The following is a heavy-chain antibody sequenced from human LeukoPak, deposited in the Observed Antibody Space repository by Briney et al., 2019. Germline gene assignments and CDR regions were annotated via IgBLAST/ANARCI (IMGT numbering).Heavy chain of an antibody. CDR3: ARQLGYCSATSCYQWFAP. J-gene: IGHJ5*02. D-gene: IGHD2-2*03. CDR1: GGSISSFY. Sequence: SETLSLTCTVSGGSISSFYWSWIRQPPGKGLEWIGYTYYSGSTNYNPSLDSRVTMSVDTSKNQFSLKLTSVTAADTAVYYCARQLGYCSATSCYQWFAPWGQGTLVTVSS. CDR2: TYYSGST. V-gene: IGHV4-59*08.